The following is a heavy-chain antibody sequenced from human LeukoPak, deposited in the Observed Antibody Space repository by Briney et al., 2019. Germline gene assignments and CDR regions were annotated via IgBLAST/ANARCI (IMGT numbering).Heavy chain of an antibody. J-gene: IGHJ4*02. D-gene: IGHD3-10*01. CDR1: GFTFSSYS. Sequence: GGSLRLSCAASGFTFSSYSMNWVRQAPGKGLEWVSSISSSSSYIYYADSVKGRFTISRDNAKNSLYLQMNSLRAEGTAVYYCASGLWFGELLTRFDYWGQGTLVTVSS. V-gene: IGHV3-21*01. CDR2: ISSSSSYI. CDR3: ASGLWFGELLTRFDY.